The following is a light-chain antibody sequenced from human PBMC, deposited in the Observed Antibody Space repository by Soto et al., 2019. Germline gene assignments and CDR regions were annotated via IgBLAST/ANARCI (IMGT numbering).Light chain of an antibody. Sequence: EIVLTQSPATLSLSPGERATLSCRASQSVSSYLAWYQQKPGQAPRLLIYDASNRATGIPARFSGSGSGTDFHLTVSSPDPDDFAIYYCQQRSDWPSTFGGGTKVQIK. CDR3: QQRSDWPST. V-gene: IGKV3-11*01. CDR2: DAS. J-gene: IGKJ4*01. CDR1: QSVSSY.